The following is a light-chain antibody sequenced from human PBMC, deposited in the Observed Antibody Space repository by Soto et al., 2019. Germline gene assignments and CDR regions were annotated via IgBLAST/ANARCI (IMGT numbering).Light chain of an antibody. Sequence: DIQMTQSPSSLSASVGDRVTITCRASQGISNYLAWYQQKPGKVPKLLIYAASTLQSGVPSRFSGIGSGTDFTHPISTLQPEYVATYYSPGTFGQGTQLDIK. J-gene: IGKJ5*01. CDR1: QGISNY. CDR3: PGT. CDR2: AAS. V-gene: IGKV1-27*01.